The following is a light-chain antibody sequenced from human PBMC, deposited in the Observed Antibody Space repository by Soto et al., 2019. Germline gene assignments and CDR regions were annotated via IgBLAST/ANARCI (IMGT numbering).Light chain of an antibody. CDR2: GVS. J-gene: IGKJ5*01. CDR3: HHYGTSPT. Sequence: EIVLTQSPATLSVSPGERATLSCRASQSVDSHLAWYQHKPGQAPRLLIYGVSSRATDIPDRFSGSGSGTDFTLTISRLEPADFAVYFCHHYGTSPTFGQGTRLEIK. CDR1: QSVDSH. V-gene: IGKV3-20*01.